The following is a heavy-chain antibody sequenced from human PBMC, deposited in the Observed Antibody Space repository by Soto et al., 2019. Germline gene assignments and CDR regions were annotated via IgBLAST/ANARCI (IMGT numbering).Heavy chain of an antibody. V-gene: IGHV1-2*04. D-gene: IGHD2-15*01. CDR2: INPNSGGT. CDR3: ARGGLRGITEYCSGGSCYARDFDY. CDR1: GYTFTGYY. J-gene: IGHJ4*02. Sequence: AASVKVSCKASGYTFTGYYMHWVRQAPGQGLEWMGWINPNSGGTNYAQKFQGWVTMTRDTSISTAYMELSRLRSDDTAVYYCARGGLRGITEYCSGGSCYARDFDYWGQGTLVTVSS.